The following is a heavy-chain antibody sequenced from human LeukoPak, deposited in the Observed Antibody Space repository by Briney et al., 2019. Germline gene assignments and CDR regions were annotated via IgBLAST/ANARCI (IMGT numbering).Heavy chain of an antibody. CDR2: ISYSGST. CDR3: ASRRRAYLSYSSSWYGVDY. D-gene: IGHD6-13*01. J-gene: IGHJ4*02. Sequence: SETLYLTCTVSGGSISSSSYYWGWIRQPPGKGLGWIATISYSGSTYYHPSLKSRVTISADTSKNQFSLKLYSVTAADTAVYYCASRRRAYLSYSSSWYGVDYWGQGTLVTVSS. CDR1: GGSISSSSYY. V-gene: IGHV4-39*01.